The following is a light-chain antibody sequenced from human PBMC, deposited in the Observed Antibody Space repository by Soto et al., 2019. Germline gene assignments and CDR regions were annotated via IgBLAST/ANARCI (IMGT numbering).Light chain of an antibody. CDR3: QQYNNWPRT. J-gene: IGKJ1*01. V-gene: IGKV3-11*01. CDR1: QNAHTS. Sequence: ENVLTQFPVTLSLSPGERATLSCRASQNAHTSLAWYRQKPGQAPRLLIYDAFKRAAGIPARFSGSGSGTEFTLTISSLQSEDLAVYYCQQYNNWPRTFGQGTKVDIK. CDR2: DAF.